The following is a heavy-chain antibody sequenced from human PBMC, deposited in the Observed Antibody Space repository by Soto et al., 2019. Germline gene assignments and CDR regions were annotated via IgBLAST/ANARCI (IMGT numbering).Heavy chain of an antibody. V-gene: IGHV3-48*03. CDR2: ITTGGGTI. D-gene: IGHD2-2*01. CDR1: GFTFSSYE. Sequence: GGSLRLSCAASGFTFSSYEMNWVRQAPGKGLEWLAYITTGGGTIYYAYSAKGRFTISRDNAKNALYLQMNSRRAEDTAVYYCARRKSVPAAWAFYFDYWGQGALVTVSS. J-gene: IGHJ4*02. CDR3: ARRKSVPAAWAFYFDY.